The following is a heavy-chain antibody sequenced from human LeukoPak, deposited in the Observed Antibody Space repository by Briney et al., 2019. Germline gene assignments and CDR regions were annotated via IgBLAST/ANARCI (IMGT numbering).Heavy chain of an antibody. CDR1: GFTFSSYW. CDR2: INSDGSST. J-gene: IGHJ5*02. Sequence: GSLRLSCAASGFTFSSYWMHWVRQAPGKGLVWVSRINSDGSSTSYADSVKGRFTISRDNAKNTLYLQMNSLRAEDTAVYYCARDYYGSGSYSAYNWFDPWGQGTLVTVSS. CDR3: ARDYYGSGSYSAYNWFDP. D-gene: IGHD3-10*01. V-gene: IGHV3-74*01.